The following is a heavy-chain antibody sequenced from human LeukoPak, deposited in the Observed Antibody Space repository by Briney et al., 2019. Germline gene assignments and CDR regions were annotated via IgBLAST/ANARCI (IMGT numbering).Heavy chain of an antibody. J-gene: IGHJ4*02. CDR3: AKALGSTVTTRTYFDY. CDR1: GFTFHDYA. D-gene: IGHD4-17*01. Sequence: GRSPRLSCAASGFTFHDYAMHWVRQAPGKGLEWVSGLSWNAANIGYAESVRGRFTISGDNAGNSLYLQMNSLRPEDTALYYCAKALGSTVTTRTYFDYWGQGTLVTVSS. V-gene: IGHV3-9*01. CDR2: LSWNAANI.